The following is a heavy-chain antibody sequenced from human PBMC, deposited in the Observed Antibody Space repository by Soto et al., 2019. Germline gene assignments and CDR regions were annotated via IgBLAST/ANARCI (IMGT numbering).Heavy chain of an antibody. Sequence: QLQLQESGPGLVKPSETLSLTCTVSGGSVSSTSYYWGWIRQPPGKGLEWIGSIYYSGSTYYNPSLTSRVTISVDTSKNQSSLKLSSVTAADAAVYYCARIVGIQNSMGKRYYFDYWGQGTLVTVSS. D-gene: IGHD2-21*01. CDR3: ARIVGIQNSMGKRYYFDY. CDR1: GGSVSSTSYY. CDR2: IYYSGST. V-gene: IGHV4-39*01. J-gene: IGHJ4*02.